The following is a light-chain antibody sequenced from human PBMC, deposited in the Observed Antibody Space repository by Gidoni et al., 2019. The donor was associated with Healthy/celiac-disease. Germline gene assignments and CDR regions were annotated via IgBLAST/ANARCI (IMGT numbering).Light chain of an antibody. CDR3: QQYNIWPWT. CDR2: GAS. J-gene: IGKJ1*01. V-gene: IGKV3-15*01. CDR1: QSVSSD. Sequence: EIVMTQSPATLSVSPGEGATLSCRASQSVSSDLAWYQQKPGQAPRLRIYGASTRATGIPARFSGSGSGTEFTLTISRLQSEDCAVYYCQQYNIWPWTFGQGTKGEIK.